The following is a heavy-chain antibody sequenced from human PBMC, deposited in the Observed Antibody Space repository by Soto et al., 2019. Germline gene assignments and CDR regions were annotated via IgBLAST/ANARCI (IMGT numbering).Heavy chain of an antibody. D-gene: IGHD3-22*01. CDR3: ATVHSNGYYVVGYYFDY. CDR2: FDPEDGET. V-gene: IGHV1-24*01. J-gene: IGHJ4*02. CDR1: GYTLTELS. Sequence: GASVKVSCQVSGYTLTELSMHWVRQAPGKGLEWMGGFDPEDGETIYAQKFQGRVTMTEDTSTDTAYMELSSLRSEDTAVYYCATVHSNGYYVVGYYFDYWGKGPLVTVSS.